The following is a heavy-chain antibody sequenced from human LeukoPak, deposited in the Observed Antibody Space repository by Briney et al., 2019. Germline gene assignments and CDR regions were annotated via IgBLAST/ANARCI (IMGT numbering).Heavy chain of an antibody. J-gene: IGHJ4*02. CDR1: GFTFDDYA. CDR3: ARDQQLVPDY. V-gene: IGHV3-9*01. Sequence: PGGSLRLSCAASGFTFDDYAMHWVRHAPGKGLEWVSGISWNSGSIGYADSVKGRFTISRDNAKNSLYLQMNSLRAEDTALYYCARDQQLVPDYWGQGTLVTVSS. CDR2: ISWNSGSI. D-gene: IGHD6-13*01.